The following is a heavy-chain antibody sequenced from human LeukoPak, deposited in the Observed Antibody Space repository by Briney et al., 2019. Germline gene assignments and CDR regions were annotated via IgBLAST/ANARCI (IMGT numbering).Heavy chain of an antibody. CDR2: ISTTSYYI. D-gene: IGHD1-26*01. V-gene: IGHV3-21*01. Sequence: GGSLRLSCVASGFTLRSYGMNWVRQAPGKGLEWVSYISTTSYYIYYADSVKGRFTISRDDAKNSLYLQMNSRRAEDTAVYYCARDASGSSTGLIDSWGQGTLVTVSS. CDR1: GFTLRSYG. CDR3: ARDASGSSTGLIDS. J-gene: IGHJ4*02.